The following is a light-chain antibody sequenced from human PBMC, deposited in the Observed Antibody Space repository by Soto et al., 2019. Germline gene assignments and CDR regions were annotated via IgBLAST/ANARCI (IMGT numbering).Light chain of an antibody. CDR2: HAS. J-gene: IGKJ4*01. CDR3: QQFNTYPT. Sequence: DIQMTQSPSSLSASVGDRVTITCRASQSISSWLAWYQQKPGKAPKLLISHASSLESGVPSRFSGSGSGTDFTLTISSLQPEDFATYHCQQFNTYPTFGGGTKVDIK. V-gene: IGKV1-5*01. CDR1: QSISSW.